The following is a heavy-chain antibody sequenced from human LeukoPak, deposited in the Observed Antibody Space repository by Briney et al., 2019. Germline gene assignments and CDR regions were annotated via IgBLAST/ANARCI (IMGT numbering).Heavy chain of an antibody. J-gene: IGHJ4*02. CDR2: LYSGGIS. V-gene: IGHV3-66*01. CDR3: ARGYNYAFSF. D-gene: IGHD5-18*01. Sequence: PGGSLRLSCEASGFTVSVNYVSWVRQAPGEGLEWVSTLYSGGISHYADSVKGRFTISRDNSKNTLYLQMDTLRAEDTAVYYCARGYNYAFSFWGQGTLVTVTS. CDR1: GFTVSVNY.